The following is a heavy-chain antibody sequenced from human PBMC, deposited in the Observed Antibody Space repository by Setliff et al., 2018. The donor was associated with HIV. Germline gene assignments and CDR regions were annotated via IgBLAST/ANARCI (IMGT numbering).Heavy chain of an antibody. J-gene: IGHJ4*02. D-gene: IGHD5-12*01. V-gene: IGHV4-34*01. Sequence: SETLSLTCAVYGESLSGYSCNWIRQSPGKGLEWIGEINHSGNTNYNPSLKSRVTISVDTSKNQFSLNLGSVTAADTALYYCARRGWNGYKAFDYWGQGTLVTVSS. CDR3: ARRGWNGYKAFDY. CDR2: INHSGNT. CDR1: GESLSGYS.